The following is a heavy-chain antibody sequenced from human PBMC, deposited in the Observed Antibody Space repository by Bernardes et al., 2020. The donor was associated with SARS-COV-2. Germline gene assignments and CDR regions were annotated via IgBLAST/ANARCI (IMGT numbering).Heavy chain of an antibody. CDR2: ISGSSSHI. V-gene: IGHV3-21*01. Sequence: GGSLRLSCVASGLSFSTSNTNWVRRAPGKGLEWVSSISGSSSHIYSADSVRGRFTISRDNAKNALYLQMNSLRDEDTAIYYCAKGEWGYDAGGSDFWGQGTLVTVSS. CDR1: GLSFSTSN. J-gene: IGHJ4*02. D-gene: IGHD2-15*01. CDR3: AKGEWGYDAGGSDF.